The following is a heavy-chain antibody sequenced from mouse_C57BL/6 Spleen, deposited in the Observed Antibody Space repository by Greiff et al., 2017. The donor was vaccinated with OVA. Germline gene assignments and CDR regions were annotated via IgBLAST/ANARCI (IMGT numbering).Heavy chain of an antibody. J-gene: IGHJ4*01. CDR3: ARYGGSYYYAMDY. CDR2: IRNKANGYTT. CDR1: GFTFTDYY. V-gene: IGHV7-3*01. Sequence: EVQLVESGGGLVQPGGSLSLSCAASGFTFTDYYMSWVRQPPGKALEWLGFIRNKANGYTTEYSASVKGRFTISRDNSQSIRYLQMNALRAEDSATYYCARYGGSYYYAMDYWGQGTSVTVSS.